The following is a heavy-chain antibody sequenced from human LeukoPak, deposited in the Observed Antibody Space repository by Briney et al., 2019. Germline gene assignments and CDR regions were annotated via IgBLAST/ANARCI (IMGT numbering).Heavy chain of an antibody. D-gene: IGHD2-2*01. J-gene: IGHJ5*02. CDR1: GYTFTGYY. CDR2: INPNSGGT. V-gene: IGHV1-2*02. CDR3: ARGGYCSSTSCLKWGHWFDP. Sequence: ASVNVSCTSSGYTFTGYYMHWVRQAPGQRLERMGWINPNSGGTNYAQKFRGRVTMTTDTSISTAYMELSRLRSHDTAVYYCARGGYCSSTSCLKWGHWFDPWGQGTLVTVSS.